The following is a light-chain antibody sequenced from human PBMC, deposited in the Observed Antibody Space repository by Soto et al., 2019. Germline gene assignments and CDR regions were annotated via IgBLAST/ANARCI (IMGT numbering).Light chain of an antibody. J-gene: IGKJ1*01. V-gene: IGKV1-5*03. CDR1: QSISNL. CDR2: KAS. CDR3: HQYYSYPWT. Sequence: DIPMTQSPSTLSASVGDRVTITCRASQSISNLLAWYQQKPGKAPYLLIYKASSLESGVPSRFSGSASGTEFTLTISSLQPDDFASYYCHQYYSYPWTFGQGTKVEIK.